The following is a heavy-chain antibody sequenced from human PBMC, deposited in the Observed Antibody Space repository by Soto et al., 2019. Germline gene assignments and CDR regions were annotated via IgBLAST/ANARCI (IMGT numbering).Heavy chain of an antibody. CDR3: ARSGYCTNGVCAGADY. CDR2: IWYDGSNK. D-gene: IGHD2-8*01. V-gene: IGHV3-33*01. CDR1: GFTFSSYG. J-gene: IGHJ4*02. Sequence: GGSLRLSCAASGFTFSSYGMHWVRQAPGKGLEWVAVIWYDGSNKYYADSVKGRFTISRDNSKNTLYLQMNSLRAEDTAVYYCARSGYCTNGVCAGADYWGQGTLVTVSS.